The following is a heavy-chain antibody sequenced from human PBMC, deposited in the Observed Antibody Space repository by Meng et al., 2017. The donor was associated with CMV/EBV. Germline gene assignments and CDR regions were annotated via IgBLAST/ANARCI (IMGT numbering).Heavy chain of an antibody. CDR2: IYWDDDK. D-gene: IGHD4-17*01. CDR3: ARGGLRGFDY. Sequence: QIXXKVSXXSLLKXTQXXTLTCTFSXFSLSTSGVGVGWIRQPPGKALEWLALIYWDDDKRYSPSLKSRLTITKDTSKNQVVLTMTNMDPVDTATYYCARGGLRGFDYWGQGTLVTVSS. CDR1: XFSLSTSGVG. V-gene: IGHV2-5*02. J-gene: IGHJ4*02.